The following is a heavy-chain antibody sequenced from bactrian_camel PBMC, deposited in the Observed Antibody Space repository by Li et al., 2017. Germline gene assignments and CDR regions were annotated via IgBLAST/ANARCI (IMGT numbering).Heavy chain of an antibody. CDR3: AAAPTCDAFELYDDNY. J-gene: IGHJ4*01. CDR2: SAIGGRRT. V-gene: IGHV3S1*01. CDR1: TETHSIYC. D-gene: IGHD2*01. Sequence: HVQLVESGGGSVQAGGSLRLSCVSSTETHSIYCMGWFRQVPGKEREGVAVSAIGGRRTYHADSVKGRSTISQDNVKNTLYLQMNSLRPEDTAMYYYAAAPTCDAFELYDDNYWGQGTQVTVS.